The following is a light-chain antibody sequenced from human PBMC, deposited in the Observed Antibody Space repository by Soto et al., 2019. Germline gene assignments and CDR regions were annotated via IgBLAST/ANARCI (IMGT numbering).Light chain of an antibody. CDR1: QSVSSSY. J-gene: IGKJ1*01. V-gene: IGKV3-15*01. CDR3: QQYNKWPQT. Sequence: EIVLTQSPGTLSLSPGERATLSCRASQSVSSSYLAWYQQKPGQAPRLLIYGASTRATDIPARFSGSGSETEFTLTISSLQAEDFAVYYCQQYNKWPQTFGQGTKVDI. CDR2: GAS.